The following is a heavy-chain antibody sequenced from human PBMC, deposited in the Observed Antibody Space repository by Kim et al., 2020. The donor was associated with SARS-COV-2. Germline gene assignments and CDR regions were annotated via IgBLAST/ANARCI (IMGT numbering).Heavy chain of an antibody. V-gene: IGHV1-3*01. CDR1: GYTFTSYA. D-gene: IGHD2-21*02. J-gene: IGHJ6*02. CDR3: ASLQNVYCGGDCPNYYYYGIVV. Sequence: ASVKVSCKASGYTFTSYAMHWVRQAPGQRLEWMGWINAGNGNTKYSQKFQGRVTITRDTSASTAYMELSSLRSEDTAVYYCASLQNVYCGGDCPNYYYYGIVVWGQGTTVTVSS. CDR2: INAGNGNT.